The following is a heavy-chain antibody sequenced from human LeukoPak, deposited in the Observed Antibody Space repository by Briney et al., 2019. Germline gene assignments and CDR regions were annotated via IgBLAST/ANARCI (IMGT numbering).Heavy chain of an antibody. CDR1: GFTFSDYY. D-gene: IGHD6-13*01. V-gene: IGHV3-11*06. CDR3: ARLAAARDY. CDR2: ISSSSSYT. J-gene: IGHJ4*02. Sequence: GGSLRLSCAASGFTFSDYYMSWIRQAPGKGLEWVSYISSSSSYTNYADSVKGRFTISRDNAKNSLYLQVNSLRAEDTAVYYCARLAAARDYWGQGTLVTVSS.